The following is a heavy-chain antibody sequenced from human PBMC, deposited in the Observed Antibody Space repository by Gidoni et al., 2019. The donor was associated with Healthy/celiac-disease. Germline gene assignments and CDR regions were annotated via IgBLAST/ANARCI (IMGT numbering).Heavy chain of an antibody. CDR1: GGSFSGYY. CDR2: INHSGST. J-gene: IGHJ5*02. Sequence: QVQLQQWGAGLLKPSETLSLTCAVYGGSFSGYYWSWIRQPPGKGLEWIGEINHSGSTNYNPSLKSRVTISVDTSKNQFSLKLSSVTAADTAVYYCARGYCSGGSCNWFDPWGQGTLVTVSS. D-gene: IGHD2-15*01. CDR3: ARGYCSGGSCNWFDP. V-gene: IGHV4-34*01.